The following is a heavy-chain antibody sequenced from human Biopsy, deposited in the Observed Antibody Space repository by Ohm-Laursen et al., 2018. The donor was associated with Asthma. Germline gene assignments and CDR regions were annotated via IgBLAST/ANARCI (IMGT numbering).Heavy chain of an antibody. CDR3: ARHRYSQSPWDLQGSFES. CDR2: IYYAGNT. Sequence: TLSLTCTFSGTSFISAAYYWGWIRQTPGKGLEWIGSIYYAGNTHYNAAHNSRVTISADRVKNQFSLRLSSVTAADTAVYYCARHRYSQSPWDLQGSFESWGQGILVTVSS. D-gene: IGHD3-9*01. CDR1: GTSFISAAYY. V-gene: IGHV4-39*01. J-gene: IGHJ4*02.